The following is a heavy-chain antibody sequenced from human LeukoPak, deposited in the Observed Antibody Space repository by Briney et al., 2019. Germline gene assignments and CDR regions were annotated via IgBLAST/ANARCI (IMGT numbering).Heavy chain of an antibody. V-gene: IGHV4-30-4*01. CDR1: GGSISSGDYY. CDR2: IYYSGNT. J-gene: IGHJ4*02. CDR3: ARQYGSGSYYNVLRLDY. D-gene: IGHD3-10*01. Sequence: PSETLSLTCTVSGGSISSGDYYWTWIRQSPGKGLEWIGYIYYSGNTYYNPSLKSRVTMSVDTSKNQFSLKLSSVTAADTAVYYCARQYGSGSYYNVLRLDYWGQGTLVTVSS.